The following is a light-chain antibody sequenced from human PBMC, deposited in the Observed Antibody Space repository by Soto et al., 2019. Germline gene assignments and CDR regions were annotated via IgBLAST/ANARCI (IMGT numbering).Light chain of an antibody. CDR3: QQYDRFPYT. J-gene: IGKJ2*01. V-gene: IGKV1-5*03. Sequence: DIQMTQSPSTLSASVGDTVTITCRASQSLSYWLAWYQQKPGQAPKLLIHKASTLESGVPSRFSGSGSGTEFPLTLSSLQPDDFATFYCQQYDRFPYTFGQGTKLEIK. CDR1: QSLSYW. CDR2: KAS.